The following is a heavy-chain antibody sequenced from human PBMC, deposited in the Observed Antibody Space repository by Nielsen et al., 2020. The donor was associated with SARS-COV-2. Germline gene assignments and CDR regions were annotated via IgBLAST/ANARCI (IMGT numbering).Heavy chain of an antibody. Sequence: LSLTCAASGFMFSTYAMSWVRQAPGKGLEWVSGIIGSGGRTHYADSVEGRFIISRDNSNNTLYLQMNSLRAEDTAVYYCAKAFRSSDWVRAATDFWGQGTLVTVSS. CDR3: AKAFRSSDWVRAATDF. D-gene: IGHD6-25*01. CDR2: IIGSGGRT. CDR1: GFMFSTYA. J-gene: IGHJ4*02. V-gene: IGHV3-23*01.